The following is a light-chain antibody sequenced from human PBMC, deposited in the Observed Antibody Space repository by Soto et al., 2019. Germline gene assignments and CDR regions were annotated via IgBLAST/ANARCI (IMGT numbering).Light chain of an antibody. J-gene: IGKJ1*01. Sequence: DIQMTQSPSSLSASVGDRVTITCRASQSISSYLNWYQQKPGKAPNLLIYTASSLESGVPSRFSGSGSGTDFTLTITSLQPEDSATYYCQQSYGTPWTFGQGTKVDIK. CDR3: QQSYGTPWT. CDR1: QSISSY. CDR2: TAS. V-gene: IGKV1-39*01.